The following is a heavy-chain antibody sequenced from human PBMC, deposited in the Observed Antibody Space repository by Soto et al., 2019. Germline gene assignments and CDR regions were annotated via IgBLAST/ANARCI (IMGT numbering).Heavy chain of an antibody. D-gene: IGHD3-10*01. Sequence: GASVKVSCKASGYTFTGYYIHWVRQAPGQGLKWMGWINPNSGGTNYAQKFQGWVTMTRDTSISTAYMELSRLRSDDTAVYYCARTSITMVRGVDHSTYYYYGMDVWGQGTTVTVSS. CDR1: GYTFTGYY. J-gene: IGHJ6*02. V-gene: IGHV1-2*04. CDR3: ARTSITMVRGVDHSTYYYYGMDV. CDR2: INPNSGGT.